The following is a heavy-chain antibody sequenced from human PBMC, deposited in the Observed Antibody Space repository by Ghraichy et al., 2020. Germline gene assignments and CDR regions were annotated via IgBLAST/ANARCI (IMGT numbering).Heavy chain of an antibody. D-gene: IGHD3-22*01. J-gene: IGHJ4*02. CDR3: ARDYYYDSSGYYLVLSQNYFDY. Sequence: GGSLRLSCAASGFTFSSYWMSWVRQAPGKGLEWVANIKQDGSEKYYVDSVKGRFTISRDNAKNSLYLQMNSLRAEDTAVYYCARDYYYDSSGYYLVLSQNYFDYWGQGTLVTVSS. CDR2: IKQDGSEK. V-gene: IGHV3-7*01. CDR1: GFTFSSYW.